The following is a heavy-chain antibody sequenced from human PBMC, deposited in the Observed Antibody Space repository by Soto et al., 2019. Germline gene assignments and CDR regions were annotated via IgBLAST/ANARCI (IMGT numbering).Heavy chain of an antibody. CDR3: ARDSSSWYSGWFDP. D-gene: IGHD6-13*01. CDR1: GYTFTGYY. CDR2: INPNSGGT. V-gene: IGHV1-2*02. J-gene: IGHJ5*02. Sequence: ASVKVSCKASGYTFTGYYMHWVRQAPGQGLEWMGWINPNSGGTNYAQKFQGRVTMTRVTSISTAYMELSRLRSVDTAVYYCARDSSSWYSGWFDPWGQGTLVTVSS.